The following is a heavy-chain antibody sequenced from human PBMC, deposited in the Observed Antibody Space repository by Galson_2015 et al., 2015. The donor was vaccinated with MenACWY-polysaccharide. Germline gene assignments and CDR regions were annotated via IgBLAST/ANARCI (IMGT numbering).Heavy chain of an antibody. CDR3: AREGSRIVFHAFDT. D-gene: IGHD6-13*01. CDR1: GSRFSHSG. Sequence: SLRLSCAASGSRFSHSGMHWVRQAPGKGLVWVAVIQYDGSKIVYADSVKGRFTISRNNSKNTLFLEMNSLGAEDTAVYYCAREGSRIVFHAFDTWGQGTMVTVSS. CDR2: IQYDGSKI. V-gene: IGHV3-33*01. J-gene: IGHJ3*02.